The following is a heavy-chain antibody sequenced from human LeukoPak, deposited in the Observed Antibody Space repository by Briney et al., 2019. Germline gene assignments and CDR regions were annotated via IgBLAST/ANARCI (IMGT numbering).Heavy chain of an antibody. J-gene: IGHJ4*02. Sequence: GGSLRLSCAASEFTFSSYEMNWVRQAPGKGLEWVSYISSSGSTIYYADSVKGRFTISRDNAKNSLYLQMNSLRAEGTAVYYCARGFLGYCSGGICYSEVGNHYWDQGTLVTVSS. CDR2: ISSSGSTI. CDR1: EFTFSSYE. D-gene: IGHD2-15*01. CDR3: ARGFLGYCSGGICYSEVGNHY. V-gene: IGHV3-48*03.